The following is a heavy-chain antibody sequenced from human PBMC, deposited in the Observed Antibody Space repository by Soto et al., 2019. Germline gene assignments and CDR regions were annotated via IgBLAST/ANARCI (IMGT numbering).Heavy chain of an antibody. J-gene: IGHJ4*02. V-gene: IGHV4-31*03. CDR3: ARVYCSGGSCYRFDY. CDR1: GGSISSGGYY. Sequence: SETLSLTCTVSGGSISSGGYYWSWIRQHPGKGLEWIGYIYYSGSTYYNPSLKSRVTISVDTSKNQFSLKLSSVTAADTAVYYCARVYCSGGSCYRFDYWGPGALVTVSS. CDR2: IYYSGST. D-gene: IGHD2-15*01.